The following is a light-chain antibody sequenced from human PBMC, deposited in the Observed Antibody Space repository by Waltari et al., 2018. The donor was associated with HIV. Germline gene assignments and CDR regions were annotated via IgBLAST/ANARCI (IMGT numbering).Light chain of an antibody. Sequence: SVLTPPPSASGTPGQRITIPCSGSSSHIGSNYVYWYQQLPGTAPQLLIYRNNQRPSGVPDRLSGAKSGTSASLAISGRRSEDEADYYCATWDDTLSGHVVFGGGTKLNVL. CDR3: ATWDDTLSGHVV. CDR1: SSHIGSNY. V-gene: IGLV1-47*01. J-gene: IGLJ2*01. CDR2: RNN.